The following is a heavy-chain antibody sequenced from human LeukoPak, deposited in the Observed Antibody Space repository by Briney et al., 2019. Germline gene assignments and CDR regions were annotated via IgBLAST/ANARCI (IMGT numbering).Heavy chain of an antibody. V-gene: IGHV4-30-4*02. CDR3: ARDALSSSPFDI. CDR1: GGSISSGDYY. Sequence: SETLSLTCTVSGGSISSGDYYWSWIRQPPGKGLEWIGYIYYSGSTYYNPSLKSRVTISVDTSKNQFSLKLSSVTAADTAVYYCARDALSSSPFDIWGQGTMVTVSS. CDR2: IYYSGST. D-gene: IGHD2-15*01. J-gene: IGHJ3*02.